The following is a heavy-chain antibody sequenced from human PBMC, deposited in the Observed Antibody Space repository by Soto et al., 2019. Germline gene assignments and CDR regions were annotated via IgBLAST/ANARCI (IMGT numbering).Heavy chain of an antibody. CDR3: ARDLRWPEGGYYNPDKDAFDI. V-gene: IGHV3-53*04. CDR2: IYSGGST. J-gene: IGHJ3*02. D-gene: IGHD3-3*01. CDR1: GFTVSSNY. Sequence: EVQLVESGGGLVQPGGSLRLSCAASGFTVSSNYMSWVRQAPGKGLEWVSVIYSGGSTYYADSVKGRFTISRHNSKNTLYLQMNSLRAEDTAVYYCARDLRWPEGGYYNPDKDAFDIWGQGTMVTVSS.